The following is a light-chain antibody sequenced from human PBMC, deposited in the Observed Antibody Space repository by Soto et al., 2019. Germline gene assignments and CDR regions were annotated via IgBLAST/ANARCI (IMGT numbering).Light chain of an antibody. CDR2: AAS. Sequence: DIQMTQSPSSRSASVGDRVTITCRASQSISSYLNWYQQKPGKAPKLMIFAASSLQSGVPSRFSGSGSGTDFTLTISSLQPEDFATYYCQQSYITPPTFGGGTKVDI. J-gene: IGKJ4*01. CDR1: QSISSY. V-gene: IGKV1-39*01. CDR3: QQSYITPPT.